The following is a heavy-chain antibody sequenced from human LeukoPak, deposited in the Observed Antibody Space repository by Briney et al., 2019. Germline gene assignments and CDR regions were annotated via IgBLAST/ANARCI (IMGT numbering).Heavy chain of an antibody. J-gene: IGHJ4*02. Sequence: SETLSLTCTVSGGSISSYYWSWIRQPPGKGLEWIGYIYYSGSTNYNPSLKSRVTISVDTSKNQFSLKLSSVTAADTAVYYCARVGGDIAAAGSGLYYFDYWGQGTLVTVSS. V-gene: IGHV4-59*12. CDR3: ARVGGDIAAAGSGLYYFDY. D-gene: IGHD6-13*01. CDR2: IYYSGST. CDR1: GGSISSYY.